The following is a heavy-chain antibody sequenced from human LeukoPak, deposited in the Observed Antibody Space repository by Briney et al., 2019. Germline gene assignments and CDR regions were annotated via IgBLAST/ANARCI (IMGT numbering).Heavy chain of an antibody. CDR1: GVSFSGYY. CDR3: ARGANYYDSSGYSATFDY. V-gene: IGHV4-34*01. CDR2: INHSGST. Sequence: PSETLSLTCAVYGVSFSGYYWSWIRQPPGKGLEWIGEINHSGSTNYNPSLKSRVTISLDTSKNQFSLKLSPVIAADTAVYYCARGANYYDSSGYSATFDYWGQGTLVTVSS. J-gene: IGHJ4*02. D-gene: IGHD3-22*01.